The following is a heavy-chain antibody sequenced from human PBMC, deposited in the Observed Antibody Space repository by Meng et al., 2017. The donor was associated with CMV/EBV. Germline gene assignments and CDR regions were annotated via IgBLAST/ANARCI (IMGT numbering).Heavy chain of an antibody. D-gene: IGHD1-26*01. CDR3: ARRMGKGEWELLGPTLEDAFDI. J-gene: IGHJ3*02. CDR2: ISSSSSYI. Sequence: GGSLRLSCAASGFTFSSYSTNWVRQAPGKGLEWVSSISSSSSYIYYADSVKGRFTISRDNAKNSLYLQMNSLRAEDTAVYYCARRMGKGEWELLGPTLEDAFDIWGQGTMVTVSS. V-gene: IGHV3-21*01. CDR1: GFTFSSYS.